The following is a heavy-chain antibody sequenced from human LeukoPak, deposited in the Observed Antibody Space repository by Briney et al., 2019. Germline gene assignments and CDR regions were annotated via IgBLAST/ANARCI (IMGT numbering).Heavy chain of an antibody. CDR2: IWYDGSNK. CDR3: AREYYDILTGYLGNGFDY. J-gene: IGHJ4*02. Sequence: PGGSLRLSCAASGFTFSSYGMHWVRQAPGKGLEWVAVIWYDGSNKYYADSVKGRFTISRDNSKNTLYLQMNSLRAEDTAVYYCAREYYDILTGYLGNGFDYWGQGTLVTVSS. D-gene: IGHD3-9*01. CDR1: GFTFSSYG. V-gene: IGHV3-33*01.